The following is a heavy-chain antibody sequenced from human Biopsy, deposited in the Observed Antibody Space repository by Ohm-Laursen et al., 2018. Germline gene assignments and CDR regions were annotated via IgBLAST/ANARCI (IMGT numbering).Heavy chain of an antibody. CDR3: ARTPGKAVAGRFLDL. D-gene: IGHD6-19*01. V-gene: IGHV4-59*10. Sequence: GTLSLTCAVYGGSTNDYFWSWIRQPAGETLEWIGRIYSSGGSSYNPSLKSRISMSMDTSNNQFSLTLTSVTAADTAVYYCARTPGKAVAGRFLDLWGRGTLVTVSS. J-gene: IGHJ2*01. CDR1: GGSTNDYF. CDR2: IYSSGGS.